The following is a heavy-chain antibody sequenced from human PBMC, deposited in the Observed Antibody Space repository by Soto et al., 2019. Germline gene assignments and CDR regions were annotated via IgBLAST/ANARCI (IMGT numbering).Heavy chain of an antibody. CDR3: ARDYDILTGYSPFDY. CDR1: GFTFSDYY. J-gene: IGHJ4*02. Sequence: QVHLVESGGGLVKPGGSLRLSCAVSGFTFSDYYMSWIRQAPGKGLEWVAYISSGGTTIYYGDSVKGRFAISRDNAKNSLYLQMTSLSAEDTAVYYFARDYDILTGYSPFDYWGQGTLVTVSS. CDR2: ISSGGTTI. D-gene: IGHD3-9*01. V-gene: IGHV3-11*01.